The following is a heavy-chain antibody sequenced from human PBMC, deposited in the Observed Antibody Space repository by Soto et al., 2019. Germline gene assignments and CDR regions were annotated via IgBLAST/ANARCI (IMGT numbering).Heavy chain of an antibody. J-gene: IGHJ4*02. CDR2: INPNSGGT. CDR1: GYTFTGYY. Sequence: ASVKVSCKASGYTFTGYYMHWVRQAPGQGLEWMGWINPNSGGTNYAQKFQGRVTMTRDTSISTAYMELSRLRSDDTAVYYCARSYYYDSSGYYYVYYWGQGTLVTVSS. D-gene: IGHD3-22*01. CDR3: ARSYYYDSSGYYYVYY. V-gene: IGHV1-2*02.